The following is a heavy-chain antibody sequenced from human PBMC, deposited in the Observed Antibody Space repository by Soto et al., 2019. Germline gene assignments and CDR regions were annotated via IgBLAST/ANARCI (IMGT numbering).Heavy chain of an antibody. D-gene: IGHD1-7*01. CDR3: ARSLAGTTSFYGMDV. J-gene: IGHJ6*02. CDR1: GGSFSGYY. Sequence: SETLSLTCAVYGGSFSGYYWSWIRQPPGKGLEWIGEINHSGSTNYNPSLKSRVTISVDTSKNQFSLKLSYVTAADTAVYYCARSLAGTTSFYGMDVWGQGTTVTVSS. V-gene: IGHV4-34*01. CDR2: INHSGST.